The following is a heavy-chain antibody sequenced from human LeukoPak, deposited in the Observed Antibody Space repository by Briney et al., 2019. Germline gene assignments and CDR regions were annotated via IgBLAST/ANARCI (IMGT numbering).Heavy chain of an antibody. CDR2: IYYTGNT. D-gene: IGHD1/OR15-1a*01. CDR3: ARRTVYDAFDI. V-gene: IGHV4-39*01. J-gene: IGHJ3*02. CDR1: GGSISSSGYC. Sequence: KPSETLSLTCTVSGGSISSSGYCWGWIRQSPGRGLECIGTIYYTGNTYYNPSLKSRVIITVDMFKNQFSLKLSSVTAADTAVYYCARRTVYDAFDIWGQGTMVTVSS.